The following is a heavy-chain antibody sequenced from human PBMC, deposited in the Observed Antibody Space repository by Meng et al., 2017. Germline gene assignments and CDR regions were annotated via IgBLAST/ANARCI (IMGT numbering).Heavy chain of an antibody. Sequence: ASVMVFCKASGYTFTSYYMHWVRQAPGQGLEWMGIINPSGGSTSYAQKFQGRVTMTRETSTSTVYMELSNLRSEDTAVYYCARDSDWFDPWGQGTLVTVSS. CDR3: ARDSDWFDP. V-gene: IGHV1-46*01. CDR1: GYTFTSYY. CDR2: INPSGGST. D-gene: IGHD6-25*01. J-gene: IGHJ5*02.